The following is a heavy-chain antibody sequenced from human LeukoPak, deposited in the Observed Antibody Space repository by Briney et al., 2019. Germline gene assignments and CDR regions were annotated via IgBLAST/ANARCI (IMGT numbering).Heavy chain of an antibody. D-gene: IGHD2/OR15-2a*01. Sequence: ASVKVSCKASGYTLTDYYTHWVRQAPGQGLEWVAWINPSSGATTYAQKFQGRVTLTKDTSINTAYMELSRLTSDDTAMYYCAREANSWYHSWGQGTLVTVSS. CDR2: INPSSGAT. V-gene: IGHV1-2*02. J-gene: IGHJ4*02. CDR3: AREANSWYHS. CDR1: GYTLTDYY.